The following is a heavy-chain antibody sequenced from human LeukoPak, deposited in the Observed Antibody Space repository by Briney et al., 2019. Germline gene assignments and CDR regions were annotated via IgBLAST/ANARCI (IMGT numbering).Heavy chain of an antibody. D-gene: IGHD3-10*01. J-gene: IGHJ5*02. V-gene: IGHV3-30-3*01. CDR3: ARVVGNYYGSGSSYNWFDP. CDR1: GFTFSSYA. CDR2: ISYDGSNK. Sequence: GGSLRLSCAASGFTFSSYAMHWVRQAPAKGLEGVAVISYDGSNKYYADSVKGRFTISRDNSKNTLYLQMNSLRAEDTAVYYCARVVGNYYGSGSSYNWFDPWGQGTLVTVSS.